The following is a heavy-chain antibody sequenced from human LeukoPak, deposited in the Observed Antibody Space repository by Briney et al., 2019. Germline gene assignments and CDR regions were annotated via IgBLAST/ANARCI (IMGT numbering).Heavy chain of an antibody. CDR3: ARGAGGGGSSWYYFDY. J-gene: IGHJ4*02. V-gene: IGHV3-53*01. CDR2: IYSGGST. CDR1: GFNFSTYA. Sequence: GGSLRLSCAASGFNFSTYAMSWVRQAPGKGLEWVSVIYSGGSTYYADSVKGRFTVSRDNSKNTLYLQMNSLRAEDTAVYYCARGAGGGGSSWYYFDYWGQGTLVTVSS. D-gene: IGHD6-13*01.